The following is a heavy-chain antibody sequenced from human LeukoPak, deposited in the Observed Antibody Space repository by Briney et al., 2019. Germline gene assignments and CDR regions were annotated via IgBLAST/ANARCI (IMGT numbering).Heavy chain of an antibody. V-gene: IGHV1-2*06. D-gene: IGHD3-3*01. CDR2: INPNSGGT. Sequence: AGSLKVSCAASGYTFTSYYMHWVRQAPGQGLEWIGRINPNSGGTNYAHTFKGRVTISRDTSMSTLYLQMSRLRSDDTAVYYCPEYYFWGGSVGHDPVNWGERTLVTVSS. CDR3: PEYYFWGGSVGHDPVN. CDR1: GYTFTSYY. J-gene: IGHJ4*02.